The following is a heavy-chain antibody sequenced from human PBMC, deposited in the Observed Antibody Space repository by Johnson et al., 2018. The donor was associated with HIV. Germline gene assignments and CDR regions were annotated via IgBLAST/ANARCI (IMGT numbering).Heavy chain of an antibody. D-gene: IGHD6-13*01. J-gene: IGHJ3*02. V-gene: IGHV3-66*01. CDR2: IYSGGST. CDR3: ARMMYSRGAFDI. CDR1: GFTVSSNY. Sequence: VQLVESGGGLVKPGGSLRLSCAASGFTVSSNYMSWVRQAPGKGLEWVSVIYSGGSTYYADSVKGRFTISRDNSKNTLYLQMNSLRAGDTAVYYCARMMYSRGAFDIWGQGTMVTVSS.